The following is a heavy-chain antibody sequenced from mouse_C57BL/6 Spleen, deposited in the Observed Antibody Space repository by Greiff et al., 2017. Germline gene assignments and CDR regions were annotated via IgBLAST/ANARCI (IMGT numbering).Heavy chain of an antibody. CDR2: ISGGGGNT. Sequence: EVMLVESGGGLVKPGGSLKLSCAASGFTFSSSTMSWVRQTPEKRLEWVATISGGGGNTYYPDSVKGRFTISRDNAKNTLYLQMSSLRSEDTALYYCARLSTTVVDYWGQGTTRTVSS. V-gene: IGHV5-9*01. D-gene: IGHD1-1*01. J-gene: IGHJ2*01. CDR1: GFTFSSST. CDR3: ARLSTTVVDY.